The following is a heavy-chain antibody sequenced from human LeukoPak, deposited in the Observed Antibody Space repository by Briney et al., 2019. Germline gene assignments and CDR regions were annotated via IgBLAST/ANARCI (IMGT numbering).Heavy chain of an antibody. CDR1: GFTFSSYS. CDR3: ARDLGNWGYYDTLTGYYNVTDY. D-gene: IGHD3-9*01. V-gene: IGHV3-21*01. Sequence: SGGSLRLSCAASGFTFSSYSMNWVRQAPGKGLEWVSSISSSSSYIYYADSVKGRFTISRDNAKNSLYLQMNSLRAEDTAVYYCARDLGNWGYYDTLTGYYNVTDYWGQGTLVTVSS. CDR2: ISSSSSYI. J-gene: IGHJ4*02.